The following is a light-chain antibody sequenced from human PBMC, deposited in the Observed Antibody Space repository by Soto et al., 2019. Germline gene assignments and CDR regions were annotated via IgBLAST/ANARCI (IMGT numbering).Light chain of an antibody. CDR3: SSYAGINNLAV. CDR1: SSDVGGYKY. CDR2: EGN. V-gene: IGLV2-8*01. J-gene: IGLJ1*01. Sequence: QSALTQPPSASGSPGQSVTISCSGTSSDVGGYKYVSWYQQHPGKAPKLMIFEGNKRPSGVPDRFSGSKSGNTASLTVSGLQAEDEADYYCSSYAGINNLAVFGTGTKLTVL.